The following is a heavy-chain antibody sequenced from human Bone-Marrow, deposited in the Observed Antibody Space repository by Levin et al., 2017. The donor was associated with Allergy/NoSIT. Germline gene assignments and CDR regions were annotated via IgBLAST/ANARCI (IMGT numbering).Heavy chain of an antibody. J-gene: IGHJ6*02. CDR2: IYYSGST. CDR3: ARDLPIGAARGYYYYYGMDV. D-gene: IGHD6-6*01. CDR1: GGSISSGGYY. Sequence: SETLSLTCTVSGGSISSGGYYWSWIRQHPGKGLEWIGYIYYSGSTYYNPSLKSRVTISVDTSKNQFSLKLSSVTAADTAVYYCARDLPIGAARGYYYYYGMDVWGQGTTVTVSS. V-gene: IGHV4-31*03.